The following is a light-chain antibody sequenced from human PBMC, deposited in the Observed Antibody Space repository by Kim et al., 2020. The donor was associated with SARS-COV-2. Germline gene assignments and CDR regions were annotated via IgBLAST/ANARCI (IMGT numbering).Light chain of an antibody. Sequence: DIQMTQSPSAMSASVGDRVTITCRASQDIGNYLVWFQQKPGKVPKRLIYAASTLQSGVPSRFSGSGFGTEFTLTISTLQPEDFATYYCLQHNNFPRLSFGGGTKVDSK. CDR2: AAS. J-gene: IGKJ4*01. CDR1: QDIGNY. CDR3: LQHNNFPRLS. V-gene: IGKV1-17*03.